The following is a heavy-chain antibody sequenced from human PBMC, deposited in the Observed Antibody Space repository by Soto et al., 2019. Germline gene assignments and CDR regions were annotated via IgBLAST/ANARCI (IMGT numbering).Heavy chain of an antibody. V-gene: IGHV3-30*03. Sequence: GGSLRLSCAGSGFTFSTSGMHWVRQAPGKGLEWVSFISYDGNNRYSADSVKGRFTISRDNSKNTLYLQMNSLRAEDTAVYYCARHGARGVIKFDYWGQGTLVTVSS. CDR2: ISYDGNNR. CDR3: ARHGARGVIKFDY. J-gene: IGHJ4*02. D-gene: IGHD3-10*01. CDR1: GFTFSTSG.